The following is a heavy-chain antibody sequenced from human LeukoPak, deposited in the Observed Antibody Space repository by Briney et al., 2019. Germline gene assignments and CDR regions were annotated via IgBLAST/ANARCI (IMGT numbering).Heavy chain of an antibody. CDR2: ISYDGSNK. V-gene: IGHV3-30-3*01. CDR1: GFTFSSYA. D-gene: IGHD2-15*01. J-gene: IGHJ4*02. Sequence: PGRSLRLSCAASGFTFSSYAMHWVRQAPGKGLEWVAVISYDGSNKYYADSVKGRFTISRDNSKNTLCLQMNSLRAEDTAVYYCARDGRISGVVAATDFDYWGQGTLVTVSS. CDR3: ARDGRISGVVAATDFDY.